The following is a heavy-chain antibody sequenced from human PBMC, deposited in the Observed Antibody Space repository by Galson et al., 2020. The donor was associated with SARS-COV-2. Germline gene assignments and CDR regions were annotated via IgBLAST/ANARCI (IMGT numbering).Heavy chain of an antibody. CDR2: ISGSSDTT. CDR3: AKRLYSSSQSETRGMDV. V-gene: IGHV3-23*01. J-gene: IGHJ6*02. D-gene: IGHD6-13*01. Sequence: GESLKISCAASGFTFSSYAMNWVRQAPGEGLEWVSAISGSSDTTHYAGSVKGRFTISRDNSKNTLYMQMNSVRAEDTAVYYCAKRLYSSSQSETRGMDVWGQGATVTVSS. CDR1: GFTFSSYA.